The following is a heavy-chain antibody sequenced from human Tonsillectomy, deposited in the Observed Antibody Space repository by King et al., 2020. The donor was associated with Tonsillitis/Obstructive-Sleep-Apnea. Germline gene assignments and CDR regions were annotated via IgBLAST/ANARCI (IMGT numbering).Heavy chain of an antibody. CDR1: GGSISSSGYY. D-gene: IGHD6-19*01. Sequence: QLQESGPGLVKPSETLSLTCTVSGGSISSSGYYWGWIRQPPGKGLEWIGTIYYSGKTYYNPSLRSRVTMSVDTSNNRFSLKLRSVTAADTAVYYCAKHEQYASGWTPFDYWGQGTLVTVSS. CDR3: AKHEQYASGWTPFDY. CDR2: IYYSGKT. V-gene: IGHV4-39*01. J-gene: IGHJ4*02.